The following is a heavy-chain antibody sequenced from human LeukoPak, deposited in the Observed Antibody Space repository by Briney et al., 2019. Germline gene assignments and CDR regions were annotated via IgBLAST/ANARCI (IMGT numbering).Heavy chain of an antibody. J-gene: IGHJ4*02. CDR1: GFTVSSNY. Sequence: GGSLRLSCAASGFTVSSNYMSWVRQAPGKGLEWVSVIYSGGSTYYADSVKGRFTISRDNSKNTLYLQMNSLRAEDTAVYYCARDSGSYGYSSVYWGQGTLVTVSS. V-gene: IGHV3-53*01. CDR3: ARDSGSYGYSSVY. D-gene: IGHD6-19*01. CDR2: IYSGGST.